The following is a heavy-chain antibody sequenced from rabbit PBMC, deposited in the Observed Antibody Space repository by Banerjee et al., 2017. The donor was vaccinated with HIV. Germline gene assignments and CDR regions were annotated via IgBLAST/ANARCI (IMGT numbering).Heavy chain of an antibody. J-gene: IGHJ2*01. CDR1: GPDISNYYY. CDR2: IYIGSTVTT. D-gene: IGHD2-1*01. Sequence: QQQLEESGGALVTPGGTLTLTCTASGPDISNYYYIYWVRQAPGKGLEWIGCIYIGSTVTTAYANWAKGRFTISKTSSTTVTLQMTSLTAADTATYFCARDTAGDGDSAAFDPWGQGTLVTVS. CDR3: ARDTAGDGDSAAFDP. V-gene: IGHV1S45*01.